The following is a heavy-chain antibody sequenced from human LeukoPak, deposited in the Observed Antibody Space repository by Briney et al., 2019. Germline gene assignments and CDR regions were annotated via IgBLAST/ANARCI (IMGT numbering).Heavy chain of an antibody. Sequence: SQTLSLTCAISGDSVSTNSAAWNWIRQSPSRGLEWLGRTYFRSEWYYDYAVSVKSRITIKPDTSKNQFSLHMHSLTPDDTAVYFCARGHNYYDSSGYYYEGLDYWGQGTPVAVSS. D-gene: IGHD3-22*01. CDR3: ARGHNYYDSSGYYYEGLDY. V-gene: IGHV6-1*01. CDR1: GDSVSTNSAA. J-gene: IGHJ4*02. CDR2: TYFRSEWYY.